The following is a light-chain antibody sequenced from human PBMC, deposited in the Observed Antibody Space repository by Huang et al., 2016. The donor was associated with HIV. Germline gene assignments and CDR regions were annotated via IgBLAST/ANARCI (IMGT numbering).Light chain of an antibody. CDR2: DAS. J-gene: IGKJ2*01. CDR1: QYISNL. CDR3: QQYDSNPYT. Sequence: DIQMTQSPSTLSASVGDRVTITCRASQYISNLLAWYQQKPGKAPKLLIYDASTLESGVPSTFSGSGSGTDFTLTISSLQPDNFATYYCQQYDSNPYTFGQGTKVEIK. V-gene: IGKV1-5*01.